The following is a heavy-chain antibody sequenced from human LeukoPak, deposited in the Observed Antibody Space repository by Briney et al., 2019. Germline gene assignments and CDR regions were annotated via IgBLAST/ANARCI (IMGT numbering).Heavy chain of an antibody. CDR3: ARNRYFDL. J-gene: IGHJ2*01. CDR2: MKEDGSEI. Sequence: GGSLRLSCAASGFTFKYWMSWVRQAPGKGPEWVANMKEDGSEIHYVDSVKGRFTISRDNAKNALYLQMNSLRAEDTAVYYCARNRYFDLWGRGTLVTVSS. V-gene: IGHV3-7*01. CDR1: GFTFKYW.